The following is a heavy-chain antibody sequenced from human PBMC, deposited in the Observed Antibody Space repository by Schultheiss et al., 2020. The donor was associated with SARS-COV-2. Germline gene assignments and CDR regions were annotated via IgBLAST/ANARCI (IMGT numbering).Heavy chain of an antibody. CDR1: GGSISSSS. D-gene: IGHD3-3*01. V-gene: IGHV3-48*01. Sequence: ETLSLTCTVSGGSISSSSDYWGWIRQPPGKGLEWLAYIHSRLSPTFYADAVKGRFTISRDNSKNTLYLQMNSLRAEDTAVYYCVKGYDFWSGYYTEWVFDYWGQGTLVTVSS. J-gene: IGHJ4*02. CDR2: IHSRLSPT. CDR3: VKGYDFWSGYYTEWVFDY.